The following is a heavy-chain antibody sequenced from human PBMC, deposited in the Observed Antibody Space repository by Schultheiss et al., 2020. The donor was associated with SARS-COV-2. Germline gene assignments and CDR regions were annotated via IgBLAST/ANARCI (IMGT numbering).Heavy chain of an antibody. Sequence: SETLSLTCAVYGGSFSGYYWSWIRQPPGKGLEWIGEINHSGSTNYNPSLKSRVTISVDTSNNQFSLKLSSVTAADTAVYYCARGPVVGYSGTYLGYFQHWGQGTLVTVSS. J-gene: IGHJ1*01. V-gene: IGHV4-34*01. CDR3: ARGPVVGYSGTYLGYFQH. D-gene: IGHD1-26*01. CDR1: GGSFSGYY. CDR2: INHSGST.